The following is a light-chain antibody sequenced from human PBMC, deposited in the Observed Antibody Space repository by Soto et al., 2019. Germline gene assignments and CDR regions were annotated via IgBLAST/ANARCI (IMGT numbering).Light chain of an antibody. CDR2: GVS. V-gene: IGKV3-20*01. Sequence: EIVLTQSPGTLSLSPGERATLSCRTSQSVSNNYLAWYQQRPGQAPRLLIYGVSNTATGIPDRFSGGGSGTDFTLNISRLEPEDFAMYYGQKYESSLFTFGQGTKLEI. CDR3: QKYESSLFT. J-gene: IGKJ2*01. CDR1: QSVSNNY.